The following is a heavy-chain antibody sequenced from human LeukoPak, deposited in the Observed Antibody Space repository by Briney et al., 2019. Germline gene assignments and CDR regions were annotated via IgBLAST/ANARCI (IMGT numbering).Heavy chain of an antibody. J-gene: IGHJ4*02. V-gene: IGHV3-9*01. CDR1: GFTFDDYA. Sequence: GRSLRLSCAASGFTFDDYAMHWVRQAPGKGLEWVSGISWNSGSIGYADSVKGRFTISRDNAKNSLYLQMNSLRAEDTALYYCATGYSSRWPPYYWGQGTLVTVS. CDR3: ATGYSSRWPPYY. D-gene: IGHD6-19*01. CDR2: ISWNSGSI.